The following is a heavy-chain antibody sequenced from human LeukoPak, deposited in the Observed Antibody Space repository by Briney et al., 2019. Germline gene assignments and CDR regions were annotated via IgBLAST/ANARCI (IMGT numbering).Heavy chain of an antibody. CDR3: TGATRYFDY. J-gene: IGHJ4*02. CDR2: IYYSGST. Sequence: SETLPLTCTVSGGSISSGDYYWSWIRQPPGKGLEWIGYIYYSGSTYYNPSLKSRVTISVDTSKNQFSLKLSSVTAADTAVYYCTGATRYFDYWGQGTLVTVSS. CDR1: GGSISSGDYY. V-gene: IGHV4-30-4*01. D-gene: IGHD5-12*01.